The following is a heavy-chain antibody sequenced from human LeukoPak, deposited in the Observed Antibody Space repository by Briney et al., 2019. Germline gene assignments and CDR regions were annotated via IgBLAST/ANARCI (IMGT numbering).Heavy chain of an antibody. CDR1: GFTFSSYS. V-gene: IGHV3-48*01. CDR3: ARDQRYCSSTSCPYYYYYMDV. D-gene: IGHD2-2*01. J-gene: IGHJ6*03. CDR2: ISSSSSTI. Sequence: GGSLRLSCAASGFTFSSYSMNWVRQAPGKGLEWVSYISSSSSTIYYADSVKGRFTISRDNAKNSLYLQMNSLRAEDTAVYYCARDQRYCSSTSCPYYYYYMDVWGKGTTVTVSS.